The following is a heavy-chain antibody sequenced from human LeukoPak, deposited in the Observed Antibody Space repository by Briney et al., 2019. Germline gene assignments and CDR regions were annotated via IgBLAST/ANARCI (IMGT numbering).Heavy chain of an antibody. CDR3: ARDRVGVVVPAAMPID. CDR2: INPSGGST. Sequence: ASVKVSCKASGYTFTSYYMHWVRQAPGQGLEWMGIINPSGGSTSYAQKFQGRVTMTRDTSTSTVYMELSSLRSEDTAVYYCARDRVGVVVPAAMPIDWGQGTLVPVSS. D-gene: IGHD2-2*01. J-gene: IGHJ4*02. V-gene: IGHV1-46*01. CDR1: GYTFTSYY.